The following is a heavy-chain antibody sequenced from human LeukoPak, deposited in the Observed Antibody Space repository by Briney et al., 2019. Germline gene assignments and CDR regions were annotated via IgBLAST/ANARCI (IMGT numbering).Heavy chain of an antibody. J-gene: IGHJ6*03. CDR2: INHSGST. D-gene: IGHD3-10*01. CDR3: ARRRKGVKDYGSSYYMDV. Sequence: ETLSLTCAVYGGSSSGYYWSWIRQPPGKGLEWIGEINHSGSTNYNPSLKSRVTISVDTSKNQFSLKLCSVTAADTAVYYCARRRKGVKDYGSSYYMDVWGKGTTVTVSS. CDR1: GGSSSGYY. V-gene: IGHV4-34*01.